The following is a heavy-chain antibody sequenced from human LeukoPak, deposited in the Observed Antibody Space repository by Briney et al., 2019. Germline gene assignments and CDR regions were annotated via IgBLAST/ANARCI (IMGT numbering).Heavy chain of an antibody. CDR2: INHSGST. Sequence: PSETLSLTCAVYGGSFSGYYWSWIRQPPGKGLEWIGEINHSGSTNYNPSLKSRVTISVDTSKNQFSLKLSSVTAADTAVYYCARQPPRAPSTSRRLWNNWFDPWGQGTLVTVSS. V-gene: IGHV4-34*01. D-gene: IGHD2-2*01. CDR3: ARQPPRAPSTSRRLWNNWFDP. J-gene: IGHJ5*02. CDR1: GGSFSGYY.